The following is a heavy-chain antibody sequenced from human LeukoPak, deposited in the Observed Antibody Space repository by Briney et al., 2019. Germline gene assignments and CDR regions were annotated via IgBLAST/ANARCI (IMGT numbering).Heavy chain of an antibody. J-gene: IGHJ4*02. Sequence: GGSLRLSCAASGFTFSTYSAHWVRQAPGRGLEWVAVISYDGTNENYADSVKGRFTISRDNSKNTLYLQMNSLRDEDTAIYYCARGFGTRSWSLDYWGQGTLITVSS. V-gene: IGHV3-30*04. CDR2: ISYDGTNE. CDR1: GFTFSTYS. CDR3: ARGFGTRSWSLDY. D-gene: IGHD6-13*01.